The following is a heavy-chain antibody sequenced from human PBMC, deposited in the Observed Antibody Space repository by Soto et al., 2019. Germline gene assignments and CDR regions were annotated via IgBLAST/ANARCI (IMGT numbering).Heavy chain of an antibody. CDR3: AKDFKVSGSYYGSLNYYYGMDV. Sequence: QVHLVESGGGVAQPGRSLRLSCAASGFTFSSYGMHWVRQAPGKGLEWVAIISYDGSLKYYADSVKGRFTISRDNSKSALYLQMNILRPEDTAVYYCAKDFKVSGSYYGSLNYYYGMDVWGQGTTVIVSS. V-gene: IGHV3-30*18. CDR1: GFTFSSYG. D-gene: IGHD3-10*01. CDR2: ISYDGSLK. J-gene: IGHJ6*02.